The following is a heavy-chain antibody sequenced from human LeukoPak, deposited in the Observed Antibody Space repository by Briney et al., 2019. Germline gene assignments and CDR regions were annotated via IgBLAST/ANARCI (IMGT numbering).Heavy chain of an antibody. Sequence: GGSLRLSCAASGFTFSSYNMNWVRQAPGKGLEWVSSISRSSSYIYYADSVKGRFTISRDNAKNSLYLQMNSLRAEDTAVYYCARDLNWENDYWGQGTLVTVSS. J-gene: IGHJ4*02. CDR1: GFTFSSYN. CDR2: ISRSSSYI. D-gene: IGHD7-27*01. CDR3: ARDLNWENDY. V-gene: IGHV3-21*01.